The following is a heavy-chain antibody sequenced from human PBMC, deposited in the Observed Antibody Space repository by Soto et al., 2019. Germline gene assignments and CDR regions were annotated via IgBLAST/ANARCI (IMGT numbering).Heavy chain of an antibody. CDR3: ATQEVGGSYVYTFDP. Sequence: QLQLQELGPGLVKPSETLSLTCTVSGGSISSSSYYWGWIRQPPGKGLEWIGSIYYSGSTYYNPSLKSRVTISVDTSKNPFSLMLSSVTAADTAVYYCATQEVGGSYVYTFDPWGQGTLVTVSS. CDR2: IYYSGST. J-gene: IGHJ5*02. D-gene: IGHD1-26*01. CDR1: GGSISSSSYY. V-gene: IGHV4-39*02.